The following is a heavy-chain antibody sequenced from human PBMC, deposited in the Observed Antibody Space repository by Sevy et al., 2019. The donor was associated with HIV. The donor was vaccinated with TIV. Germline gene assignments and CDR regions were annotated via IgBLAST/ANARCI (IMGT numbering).Heavy chain of an antibody. CDR1: GFTFSNYD. CDR2: ISHDERYK. D-gene: IGHD2-21*02. Sequence: GGSLRLSCAASGFTFSNYDMHWVRQAPGKGLDWVAVISHDERYKNYTESLKVGFTISRDNFKNTLFLQMDSLRPEDTAVYFCARLVSCGGDCYYLDSWGQGALVTVSS. V-gene: IGHV3-30*04. CDR3: ARLVSCGGDCYYLDS. J-gene: IGHJ4*02.